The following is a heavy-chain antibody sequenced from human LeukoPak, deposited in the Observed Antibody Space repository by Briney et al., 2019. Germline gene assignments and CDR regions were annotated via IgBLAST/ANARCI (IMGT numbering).Heavy chain of an antibody. J-gene: IGHJ4*02. CDR3: ARDLYRIVVVPHYFDY. D-gene: IGHD3-22*01. CDR2: ISSSGSTI. Sequence: PGGPLRLSCAASGFTFSSYEMNWVRQAPGKGLEWVSYISSSGSTIYYADSVKGRFTISRDNAKNSLYLQMNSLRAEDTAVYYCARDLYRIVVVPHYFDYWGQGTLVTVSS. CDR1: GFTFSSYE. V-gene: IGHV3-48*03.